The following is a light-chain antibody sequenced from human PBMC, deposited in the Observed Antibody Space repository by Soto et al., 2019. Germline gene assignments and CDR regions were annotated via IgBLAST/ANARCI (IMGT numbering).Light chain of an antibody. CDR2: DVS. V-gene: IGLV2-14*01. Sequence: QSALTQPASVSGSPGQSITISCTGTSSDVGGYDYVSWYQQPPGKAPKLMIYDVSNWPSGVSNRFSGSKSGNTASLTISGLQAEDEADYYCSSYTSSGTLVFGTGTKDTDL. J-gene: IGLJ1*01. CDR1: SSDVGGYDY. CDR3: SSYTSSGTLV.